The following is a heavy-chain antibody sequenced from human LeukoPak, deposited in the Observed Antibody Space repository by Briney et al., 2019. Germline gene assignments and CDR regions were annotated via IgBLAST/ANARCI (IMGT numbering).Heavy chain of an antibody. J-gene: IGHJ4*02. D-gene: IGHD5-24*01. Sequence: KPSETLSLTCSVSNDPISSGRYYWIWIRQPAGKGLEWIGRIYTSGSTNYNPSLKSRVIISVDTSKNQFSLSLSSVTAADTAVYYCARDRTGWLQADYWGPGTLVTVSS. CDR1: NDPISSGRYY. CDR2: IYTSGST. V-gene: IGHV4-61*02. CDR3: ARDRTGWLQADY.